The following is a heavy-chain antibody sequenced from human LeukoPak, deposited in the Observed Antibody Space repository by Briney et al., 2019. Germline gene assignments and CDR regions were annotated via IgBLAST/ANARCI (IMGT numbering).Heavy chain of an antibody. J-gene: IGHJ4*02. D-gene: IGHD3-16*01. CDR2: INHSGST. Sequence: SETLSLTCAVYGGSFSGYYWSWSRQPPGKGLGWIGEINHSGSTNYNPSLKSRVTISVDTSMNQFSLKVTSVTAADTAVYYCAGGITSWGDYWGQGTLVTVSS. CDR3: AGGITSWGDY. CDR1: GGSFSGYY. V-gene: IGHV4-34*01.